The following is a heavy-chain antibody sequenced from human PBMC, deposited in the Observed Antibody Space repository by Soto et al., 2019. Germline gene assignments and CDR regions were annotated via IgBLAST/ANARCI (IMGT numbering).Heavy chain of an antibody. CDR2: IYSSGKT. J-gene: IGHJ6*02. D-gene: IGHD6-13*01. Sequence: SETLSLTCTVSGGSLNNYNWNWIRQSAGTGLEWIGRIYSSGKTYYNPSLKSRVTISVDTSKNQFSLKLSSVTAADTAVYYCARGPYSSSWYYYYGMDVWGQGTTVTVS. CDR1: GGSLNNYN. CDR3: ARGPYSSSWYYYYGMDV. V-gene: IGHV4-4*07.